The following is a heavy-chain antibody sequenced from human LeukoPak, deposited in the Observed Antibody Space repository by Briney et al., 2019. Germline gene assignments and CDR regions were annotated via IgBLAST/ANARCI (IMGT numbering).Heavy chain of an antibody. J-gene: IGHJ4*02. V-gene: IGHV4-34*01. CDR2: INHSGST. CDR1: GGSFSGYY. CDR3: ARVNYDFRSGYYRGYYFDY. Sequence: NPSETLSLTCAVYGGSFSGYYWSWIRQPPGKGLEWIGEINHSGSTNHNPSLKSRVTISVDTSKNQFSLKLSSVTAADTAVYYCARVNYDFRSGYYRGYYFDYWGQGTLVTVSS. D-gene: IGHD3-3*01.